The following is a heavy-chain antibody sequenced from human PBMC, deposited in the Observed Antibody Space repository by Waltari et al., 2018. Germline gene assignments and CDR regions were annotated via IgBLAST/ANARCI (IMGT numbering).Heavy chain of an antibody. J-gene: IGHJ4*02. CDR1: GGSISSSSYY. CDR2: IYYSGST. Sequence: QLQLQESGPGLVKPSETLSLTCTVSGGSISSSSYYWGWIRQPPGKGLEWIGSIYYSGSTYYNPSLKSRVTRSVDTSKNQFSLKLSSVTAADTAVYYCARQRRYDYVWGSYRPPDYWGQGTLVTVSS. D-gene: IGHD3-16*02. V-gene: IGHV4-39*01. CDR3: ARQRRYDYVWGSYRPPDY.